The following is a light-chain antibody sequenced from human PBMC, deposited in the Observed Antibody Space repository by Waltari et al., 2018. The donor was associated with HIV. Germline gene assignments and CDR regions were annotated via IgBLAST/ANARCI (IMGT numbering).Light chain of an antibody. V-gene: IGLV1-40*01. CDR2: ANS. Sequence: QSVLTQPPSVSGAPGQRVTISCTGRSSNIGAGYHVHWYQQLPGTAPKLLIYANSNRPSGVPDRFSGSKSGTSASLAITGLQAEDEADYHCQSHDSSLSGYVFGTGTKVTVL. J-gene: IGLJ1*01. CDR1: SSNIGAGYH. CDR3: QSHDSSLSGYV.